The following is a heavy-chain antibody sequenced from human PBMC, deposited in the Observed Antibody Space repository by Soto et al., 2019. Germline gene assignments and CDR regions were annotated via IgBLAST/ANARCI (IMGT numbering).Heavy chain of an antibody. CDR3: ARVHSSSFSFDY. D-gene: IGHD6-13*01. V-gene: IGHV3-11*05. J-gene: IGHJ4*02. CDR1: GFSFSDYY. Sequence: QVQLVESGGGLVQPGGSLRLSCAASGFSFSDYYMSWIRQAPGKGMEWVSYISSSSSYTNYADSVKGRFTISRDNAKNSLYLQMNSLRAEDTAVYYCARVHSSSFSFDYWGQGTLVTVSS. CDR2: ISSSSSYT.